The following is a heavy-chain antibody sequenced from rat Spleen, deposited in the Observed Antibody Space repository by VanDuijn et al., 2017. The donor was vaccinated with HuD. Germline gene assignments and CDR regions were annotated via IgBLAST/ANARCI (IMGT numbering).Heavy chain of an antibody. Sequence: EVQLVESGGGLVQPGRSLKLSCAASGFTFSNYGMAWVCQAPTKGLEWVATISSDGGRNFYRDSVKGRFTISRDNAKSSLYLQMDSLRSEDTATYYCARRGYNNQWYFDFWGQGVMVTVSS. CDR3: ARRGYNNQWYFDF. J-gene: IGHJ2*01. CDR2: ISSDGGRN. CDR1: GFTFSNYG. V-gene: IGHV5-29*01. D-gene: IGHD1-10*01.